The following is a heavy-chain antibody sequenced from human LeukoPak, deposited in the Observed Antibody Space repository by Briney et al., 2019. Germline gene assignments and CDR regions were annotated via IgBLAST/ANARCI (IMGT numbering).Heavy chain of an antibody. CDR3: ARDTDYGGNSGQ. CDR1: GYTFTSYY. V-gene: IGHV1-18*04. J-gene: IGHJ4*02. CDR2: ISAYNGNT. Sequence: ASVNVSCKASGYTFTSYYMHWVRQAPGQGLEWMGWISAYNGNTNYAQKLQGRVTMTTDTSTSTAYMELRSLRSDDTAVYYCARDTDYGGNSGQWGQGTLVTVSS. D-gene: IGHD4-23*01.